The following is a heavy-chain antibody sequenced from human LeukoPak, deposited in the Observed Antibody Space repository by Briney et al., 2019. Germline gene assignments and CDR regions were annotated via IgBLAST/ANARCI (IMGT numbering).Heavy chain of an antibody. J-gene: IGHJ4*02. CDR1: GGSISSSIYF. CDR3: ARHAIDSSGYYLDYFDY. CDR2: ISYSGST. Sequence: SETLSLTCTVSGGSISSSIYFWGWIRQPPGKGLEWIGSISYSGSTYYNPSLKSRVTISVDTSKNQFSLRLSSVTAADTAVYSCARHAIDSSGYYLDYFDYWGQGTLVTASS. V-gene: IGHV4-39*01. D-gene: IGHD3-22*01.